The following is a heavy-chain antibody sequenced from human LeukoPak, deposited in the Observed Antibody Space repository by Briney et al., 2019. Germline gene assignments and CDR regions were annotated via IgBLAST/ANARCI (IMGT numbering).Heavy chain of an antibody. D-gene: IGHD5/OR15-5a*01. J-gene: IGHJ6*02. CDR3: ANNPILRSYGMDV. CDR2: IWYDGSNK. CDR1: GFTFRNYG. Sequence: GGSLRLSCAASGFTFRNYGMHWVRQAPGKGLEWVAVIWYDGSNKDYVDSVKGRFAISRDNSKNTLYLQMNSLRAEDTAVYYCANNPILRSYGMDVWGQGTTVTVSS. V-gene: IGHV3-33*06.